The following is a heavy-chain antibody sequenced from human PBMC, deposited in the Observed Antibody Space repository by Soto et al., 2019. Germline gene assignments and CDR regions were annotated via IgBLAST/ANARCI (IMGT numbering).Heavy chain of an antibody. Sequence: GGSLRLSCAASGFTFSSYGMHWVRQAPGKGLEWVAVISYDGSNKYYADSVKGRFTISRDNSKNTLYLQMNSLRAEDTAVYYCAKEPPHDYGDYPMTHWGQGTLVTVSS. CDR2: ISYDGSNK. CDR3: AKEPPHDYGDYPMTH. D-gene: IGHD4-17*01. V-gene: IGHV3-30*18. J-gene: IGHJ4*02. CDR1: GFTFSSYG.